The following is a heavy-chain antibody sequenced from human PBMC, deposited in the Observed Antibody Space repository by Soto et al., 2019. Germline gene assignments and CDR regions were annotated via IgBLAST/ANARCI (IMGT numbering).Heavy chain of an antibody. CDR3: ARPANAVADHFDL. V-gene: IGHV5-51*01. CDR1: GYTFTIYW. Sequence: GESLKVSCQVSGYTFTIYWIGWVRQMPGKGLEWMGIIYPSDSDTRYSPSFQGQVTISADQSINTAYLQWDSLKASDTAIYYCARPANAVADHFDLWGQGTPVTVSS. CDR2: IYPSDSDT. J-gene: IGHJ4*02. D-gene: IGHD2-15*01.